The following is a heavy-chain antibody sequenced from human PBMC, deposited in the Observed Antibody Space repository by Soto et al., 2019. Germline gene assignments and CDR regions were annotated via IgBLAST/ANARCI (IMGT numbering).Heavy chain of an antibody. J-gene: IGHJ6*02. V-gene: IGHV3-72*01. CDR3: ARGGYSSSWYYYYYGMDV. CDR2: TRNKANSYTT. Sequence: GGSLRLSCAASGFTFSDHYMDWVRQAPGKGLEWVGRTRNKANSYTTEYAASVKGRFTISRDDSKNSLYLQMNSLKTEDTAVYYCARGGYSSSWYYYYYGMDVWGQGTTVTVSS. CDR1: GFTFSDHY. D-gene: IGHD6-13*01.